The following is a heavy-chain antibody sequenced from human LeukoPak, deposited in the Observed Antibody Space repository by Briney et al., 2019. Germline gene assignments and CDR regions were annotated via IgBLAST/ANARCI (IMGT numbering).Heavy chain of an antibody. V-gene: IGHV1-69*01. CDR3: ARVASSSYYYYYYMDV. D-gene: IGHD6-6*01. Sequence: AGKVSCKASGGTFTSYAISGGRQAPGQGLEWMGGIIPIFGTANYAQKFQGRVTITADESTSTAYMELSSLRSEDTAVYYCARVASSSYYYYYYMDVWGKGTTVTVSS. CDR1: GGTFTSYA. CDR2: IIPIFGTA. J-gene: IGHJ6*03.